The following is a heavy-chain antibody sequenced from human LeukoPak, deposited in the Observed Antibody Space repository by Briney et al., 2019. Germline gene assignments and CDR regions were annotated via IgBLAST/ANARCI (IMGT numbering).Heavy chain of an antibody. CDR3: TVGPHHYFDS. Sequence: SEALSLTCTVSGGSINSGGYYWSWIRQHPGKGLEWTGYISYSGSTYYNPSLKSRVTISLDTSKNQFSLRLSSVSAADTAVYFCTVGPHHYFDSWGQGTLVTVSS. CDR1: GGSINSGGYY. D-gene: IGHD4-11*01. V-gene: IGHV4-31*03. CDR2: ISYSGST. J-gene: IGHJ4*02.